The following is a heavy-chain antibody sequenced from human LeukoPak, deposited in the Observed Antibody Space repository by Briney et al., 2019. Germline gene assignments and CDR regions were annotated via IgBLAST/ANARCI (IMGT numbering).Heavy chain of an antibody. Sequence: GGSLRLSCAASGFTFSSYSMNWVRQAPGKGLEWVSSISNSSSYIYYADSVRGRFTISRDNAKNSLYLRMNSLRAEDTAVYYCAHSLYGSAATGYWGQGTLVTVSS. CDR3: AHSLYGSAATGY. CDR2: ISNSSSYI. D-gene: IGHD6-25*01. J-gene: IGHJ4*02. CDR1: GFTFSSYS. V-gene: IGHV3-21*01.